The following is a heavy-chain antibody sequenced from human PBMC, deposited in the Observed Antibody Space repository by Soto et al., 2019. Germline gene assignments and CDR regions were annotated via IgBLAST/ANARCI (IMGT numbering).Heavy chain of an antibody. CDR3: ARVGYCSSTPCWPIGYFEY. CDR1: GDSISSFY. CDR2: IFPSGST. J-gene: IGHJ4*02. D-gene: IGHD2-2*01. Sequence: QVQLQESGPGLVKPSETLSLTCTVSGDSISSFYWTWIRQPPGKGLEWVGYIFPSGSTSYNPSLNSRVTISVDTSENQFSLKLTSVTAADTAVYYCARVGYCSSTPCWPIGYFEYWGQGTLVTVSS. V-gene: IGHV4-59*01.